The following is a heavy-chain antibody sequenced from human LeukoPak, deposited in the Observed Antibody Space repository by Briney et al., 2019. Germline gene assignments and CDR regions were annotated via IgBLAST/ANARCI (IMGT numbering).Heavy chain of an antibody. Sequence: ASVKVSCKASGYTFTSYGISWVRQAPGQGLEWMGWISAYNGNTNYAQKLQGRVTMTTDTSTSTAYMELRSLRSDDTAVYYCARDYYYDSSGTSPGDYRGQGTLVTVSS. J-gene: IGHJ4*02. CDR2: ISAYNGNT. V-gene: IGHV1-18*01. CDR3: ARDYYYDSSGTSPGDY. CDR1: GYTFTSYG. D-gene: IGHD3-22*01.